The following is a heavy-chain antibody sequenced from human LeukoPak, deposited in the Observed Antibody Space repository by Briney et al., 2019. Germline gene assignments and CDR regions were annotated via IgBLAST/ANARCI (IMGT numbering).Heavy chain of an antibody. CDR3: AREGGYCYGGSCRWFDS. CDR2: INTRSYI. D-gene: IGHD2-15*01. Sequence: GGSQRLSCAASGFTFSSYSMNWVRQAPGKGLEWVSSINTRSYIYYADSVNGRFTISRDDAKNSLYLQMNSLTAEDTAVYYCAREGGYCYGGSCRWFDSWGQGTLVTVSS. V-gene: IGHV3-21*01. J-gene: IGHJ5*01. CDR1: GFTFSSYS.